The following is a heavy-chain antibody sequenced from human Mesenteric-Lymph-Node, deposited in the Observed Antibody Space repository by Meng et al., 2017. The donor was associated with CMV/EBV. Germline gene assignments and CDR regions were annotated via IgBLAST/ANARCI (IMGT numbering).Heavy chain of an antibody. V-gene: IGHV4-39*07. J-gene: IGHJ4*02. CDR2: IYYSGST. CDR1: GGSISSSSYY. Sequence: GSLRLSCTVSGGSISSSSYYWGWIRQPPGRGLEWIGSIYYSGSTYYNPSLKSRVTISVDTSKNQFSLKLSSVTAADTAVYYCARYGEGYCSSTSCWIDYWGQGTLVTVSS. D-gene: IGHD2-2*01. CDR3: ARYGEGYCSSTSCWIDY.